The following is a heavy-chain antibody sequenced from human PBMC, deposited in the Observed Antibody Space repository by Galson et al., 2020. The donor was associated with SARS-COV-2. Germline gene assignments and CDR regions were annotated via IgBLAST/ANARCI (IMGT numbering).Heavy chain of an antibody. CDR3: ARQYDSYYDYYGRDV. Sequence: SETLSLTCTVSGGPISSSSYYWGWIRQPPAKGLEWIGSIYYSGSTYYNPSLKSRVTISVDTSKNQFSLKLSSVTAADPAVYYCARQYDSYYDYYGRDVWGQGTTVTVSS. D-gene: IGHD2-15*01. J-gene: IGHJ6*02. CDR2: IYYSGST. V-gene: IGHV4-39*01. CDR1: GGPISSSSYY.